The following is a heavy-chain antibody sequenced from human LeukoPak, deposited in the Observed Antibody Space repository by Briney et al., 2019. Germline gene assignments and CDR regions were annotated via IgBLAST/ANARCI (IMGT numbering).Heavy chain of an antibody. J-gene: IGHJ4*02. CDR1: GFTFSDYY. CDR3: ARDAVVVAAIDY. CDR2: ISSSGSTI. V-gene: IGHV3-11*04. Sequence: PGGSLRLSCAASGFTFSDYYMSWIRQAPGKGLEWVSYISSSGSTIYYADSVKGRFTISRDNAKNSLYLQMSSLRAEDTAVYYCARDAVVVAAIDYWGQGTLVTVSS. D-gene: IGHD2-15*01.